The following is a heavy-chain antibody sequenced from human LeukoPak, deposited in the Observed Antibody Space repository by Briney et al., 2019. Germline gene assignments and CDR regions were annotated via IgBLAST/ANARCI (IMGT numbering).Heavy chain of an antibody. CDR1: GFSFSSYY. CDR3: ARVVRSDSFDYDYYYAMDV. V-gene: IGHV3-21*04. Sequence: GGSLRLSCAASGFSFSSYYVNWVRQAPGKGLEWVSCISSSSTYIYYADSVRGRFAISRDNAKNSLYLQMNSLRADDTAVYYCARVVRSDSFDYDYYYAMDVWGQGTTVTVSS. D-gene: IGHD2-8*01. J-gene: IGHJ6*02. CDR2: ISSSSTYI.